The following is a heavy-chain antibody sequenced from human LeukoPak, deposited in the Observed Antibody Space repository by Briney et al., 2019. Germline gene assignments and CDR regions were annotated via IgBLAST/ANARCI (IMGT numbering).Heavy chain of an antibody. J-gene: IGHJ5*02. CDR1: GYTFTGYY. CDR3: ARGGRRDGYGGGYNWFDP. D-gene: IGHD5-24*01. Sequence: GASVKVSCKASGYTFTGYYMHWVRQAHGQGLEWMGWINPNSGGTNYAQKFQGRVTMTRDTSISTAYMELSRLRSDDTAVYYCARGGRRDGYGGGYNWFDPWGQGTLVTVSS. CDR2: INPNSGGT. V-gene: IGHV1-2*02.